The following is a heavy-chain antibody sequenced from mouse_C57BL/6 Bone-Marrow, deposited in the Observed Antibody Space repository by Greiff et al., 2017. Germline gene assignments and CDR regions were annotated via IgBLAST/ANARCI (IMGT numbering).Heavy chain of an antibody. V-gene: IGHV1-64*01. CDR2: IHPKSGST. CDR1: GYTFTSYW. J-gene: IGHJ3*01. D-gene: IGHD2-2*01. Sequence: QVQLLQSGAELVKPGASVKLSCKASGYTFTSYWMHWVKQRPGQGLEWIGMIHPKSGSTNYNAKFKSKATLPVDKSSSTAYLQLRSLTSKDSAVNYCSGWLRLYGFAYWGQGTLVTVSA. CDR3: SGWLRLYGFAY.